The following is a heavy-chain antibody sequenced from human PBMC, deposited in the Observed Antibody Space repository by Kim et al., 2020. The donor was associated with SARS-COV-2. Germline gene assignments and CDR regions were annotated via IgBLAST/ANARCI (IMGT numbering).Heavy chain of an antibody. CDR1: GGSISSYY. Sequence: SETLSLTCTVSGGSISSYYWSWIRQPPGKGLEWIGYIYYSGSTNYNPSLKSRVTISVDTSKNQFSLKLSSVTAADTAVYYCARDSSGGSWYRVDYYYYGMDVWGQGTTLTVSS. D-gene: IGHD6-13*01. V-gene: IGHV4-59*01. J-gene: IGHJ6*02. CDR2: IYYSGST. CDR3: ARDSSGGSWYRVDYYYYGMDV.